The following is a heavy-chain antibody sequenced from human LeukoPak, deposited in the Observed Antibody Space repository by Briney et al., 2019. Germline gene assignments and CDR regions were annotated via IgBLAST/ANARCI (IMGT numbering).Heavy chain of an antibody. CDR2: IRYDGSNK. Sequence: GGSLRLSCAASGFTFSSYGMHWVRQAPGKGLEWVAFIRYDGSNKYYADSVKGRFTISRDNSKNTLYLQMNSLRAEDTAVYYCANFRATPSDYWGQGTRVTVSS. CDR1: GFTFSSYG. D-gene: IGHD4-23*01. V-gene: IGHV3-30*02. J-gene: IGHJ4*02. CDR3: ANFRATPSDY.